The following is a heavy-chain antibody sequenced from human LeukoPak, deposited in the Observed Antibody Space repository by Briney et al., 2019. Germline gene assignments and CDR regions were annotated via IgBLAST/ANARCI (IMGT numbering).Heavy chain of an antibody. CDR3: AKGVSSVVYALNWFDP. CDR1: GFTFSSYA. D-gene: IGHD2-8*02. Sequence: GGSLRLSCAAPGFTFSSYAMSWVRQAPGKGLEWVSAISGSGGSTYYADSVKGRFTISRDNSKNTLYLQMNSLRAEDTAVYYCAKGVSSVVYALNWFDPWGQGTLVTVSS. J-gene: IGHJ5*02. V-gene: IGHV3-23*01. CDR2: ISGSGGST.